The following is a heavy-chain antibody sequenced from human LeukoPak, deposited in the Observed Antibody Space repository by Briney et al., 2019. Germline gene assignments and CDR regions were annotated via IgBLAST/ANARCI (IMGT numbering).Heavy chain of an antibody. V-gene: IGHV1-18*01. CDR1: GYNFSSFD. D-gene: IGHD3-22*01. J-gene: IGHJ3*02. Sequence: ASVKVSCKASGYNFSSFDINWVRQAPGQGLEWMGWISTYNGNTNYAQKVQGRVTMTTDTYTSTAYMELRSLRSDDTAIYFCAISYNYPTSEYAGNDAFDIWGQGTLVTVS. CDR3: AISYNYPTSEYAGNDAFDI. CDR2: ISTYNGNT.